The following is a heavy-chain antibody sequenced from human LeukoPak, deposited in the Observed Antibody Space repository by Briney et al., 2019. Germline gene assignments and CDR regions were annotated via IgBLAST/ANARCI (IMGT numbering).Heavy chain of an antibody. J-gene: IGHJ4*02. D-gene: IGHD7-27*01. CDR3: ARRKANGGPASPYYFDY. CDR1: GGSFSGYY. Sequence: PSETLSLTCAVYGGSFSGYYWSWIRQPPGKGLEWIGEINHSGSTNYNPSLKSRVTISVDTSKNQFSLKLSSVTAADTALYYCARRKANGGPASPYYFDYWGKGTLVTVSS. V-gene: IGHV4-34*01. CDR2: INHSGST.